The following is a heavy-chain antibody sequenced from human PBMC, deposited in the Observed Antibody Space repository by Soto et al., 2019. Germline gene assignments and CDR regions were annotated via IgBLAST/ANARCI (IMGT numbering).Heavy chain of an antibody. J-gene: IGHJ6*02. Sequence: QVQLQESGPGLVKPSETLSLTCTVSGGSVSSGSYYWSWIRQPPGKGLEWIGYIYYSGSTNYNPALQRSANIPVDTSKNQFSLKLGSVTAADTAVYYCARIPYDILTGYGYYGMDVWGQGTTVTVSS. CDR1: GGSVSSGSYY. CDR2: IYYSGST. CDR3: ARIPYDILTGYGYYGMDV. D-gene: IGHD3-9*01. V-gene: IGHV4-61*01.